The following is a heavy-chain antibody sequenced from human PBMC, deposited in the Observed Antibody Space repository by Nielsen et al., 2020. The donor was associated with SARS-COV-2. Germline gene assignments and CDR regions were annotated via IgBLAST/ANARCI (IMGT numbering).Heavy chain of an antibody. J-gene: IGHJ5*02. D-gene: IGHD3-10*01. CDR1: GGSISSGDYF. CDR3: ARVISPGSGSYRWFDP. CDR2: IYYSGST. Sequence: LRLSCTVSGGSISSGDYFWSWIRQPPGKGLEWLGYIYYSGSTYYNPSLKSRVTISVDTSKNQFSLKLRSVTAADTAVYYCARVISPGSGSYRWFDPWGQGTLVTVSS. V-gene: IGHV4-30-4*01.